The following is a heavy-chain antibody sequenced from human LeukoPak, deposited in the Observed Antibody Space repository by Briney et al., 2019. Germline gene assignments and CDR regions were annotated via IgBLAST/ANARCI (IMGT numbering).Heavy chain of an antibody. CDR3: ARDHCSSTSCYFVSDY. CDR2: ISSSSSTI. J-gene: IGHJ4*02. V-gene: IGHV3-48*01. D-gene: IGHD2-2*01. CDR1: GFTFSSYS. Sequence: GGSLRLSCAASGFTFSSYSMNWVRQAPGKGLEWVSYISSSSSTIYYADSVKGRFTISRDNAKYSLYLQMNSLRAEDTAVYYCARDHCSSTSCYFVSDYWGQGTLVTVSP.